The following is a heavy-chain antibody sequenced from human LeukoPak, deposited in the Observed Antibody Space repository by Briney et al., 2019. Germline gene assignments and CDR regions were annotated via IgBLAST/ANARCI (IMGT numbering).Heavy chain of an antibody. V-gene: IGHV1-46*01. J-gene: IGHJ4*02. D-gene: IGHD7-27*01. CDR1: EYTFISYY. Sequence: ASVKVSCKASEYTFISYYMHWVRQAPGQGLEWMGIINPSGGSTSYAQKFQGRVTMTRDTSINTAYMELSGLISEDTAVYYCTRGPPNWGYDFWGQGTLVTVSS. CDR2: INPSGGST. CDR3: TRGPPNWGYDF.